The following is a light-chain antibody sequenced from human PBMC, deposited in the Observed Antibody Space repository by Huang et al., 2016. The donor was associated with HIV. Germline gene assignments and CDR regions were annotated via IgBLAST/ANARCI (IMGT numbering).Light chain of an antibody. V-gene: IGKV1-5*03. CDR3: QQYNSYPWT. Sequence: DIQMTQSPSTLSAFVGDRVTITCRASQSINNWLAWYQQKPGKAPNLLIFEASGLESGVPSRFSGSGSGTEFTLTISSLQSDDFATYFCQQYNSYPWTFGQGTKVEMK. CDR1: QSINNW. CDR2: EAS. J-gene: IGKJ1*01.